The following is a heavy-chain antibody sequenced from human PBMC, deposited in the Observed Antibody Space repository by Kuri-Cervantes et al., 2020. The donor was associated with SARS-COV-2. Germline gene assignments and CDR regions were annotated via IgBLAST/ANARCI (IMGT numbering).Heavy chain of an antibody. CDR3: ARDGDYYGSGSYFSDY. CDR2: ISSSGSTI. Sequence: GESLKISCAASRFTVSDYYMSWVRQAPGEGLEWVSYISSSGSTIYYADSVKGRFTISRDNAKNTLYLQMNSLRAEDTAVYYCARDGDYYGSGSYFSDYWGQGTLVTVSS. D-gene: IGHD3-10*01. V-gene: IGHV3-11*04. CDR1: RFTVSDYY. J-gene: IGHJ4*02.